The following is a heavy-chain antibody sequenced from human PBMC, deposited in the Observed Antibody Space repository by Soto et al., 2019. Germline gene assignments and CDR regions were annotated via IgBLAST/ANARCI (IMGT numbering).Heavy chain of an antibody. CDR3: ARTSAAGKNYNGMDV. CDR1: GYSFTSYW. Sequence: EVQLVQSGAEVKKPGESLKISCKGSGYSFTSYWIGWVRQMPGKGLEWMGIIYPGDSDTRYSPSFQGQVTISADKSISTAYLLWSSLKASDTAMYYCARTSAAGKNYNGMDVWGQGTTVTVSS. D-gene: IGHD6-13*01. V-gene: IGHV5-51*01. CDR2: IYPGDSDT. J-gene: IGHJ6*02.